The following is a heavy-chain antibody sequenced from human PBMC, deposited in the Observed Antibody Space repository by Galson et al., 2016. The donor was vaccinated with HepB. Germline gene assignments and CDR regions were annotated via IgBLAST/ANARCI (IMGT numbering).Heavy chain of an antibody. Sequence: SLRLSCAASGLTGSRFWMTWGRQAPGKGLEWMANIDQDVSEKHYLDSVRGRFTISRDNAKNSLYLQMNSLRAEDTAVYFCARAYQYTLDYWGQGTLVTVSS. D-gene: IGHD1-1*01. CDR3: ARAYQYTLDY. CDR1: GLTGSRFW. J-gene: IGHJ4*02. V-gene: IGHV3-7*04. CDR2: IDQDVSEK.